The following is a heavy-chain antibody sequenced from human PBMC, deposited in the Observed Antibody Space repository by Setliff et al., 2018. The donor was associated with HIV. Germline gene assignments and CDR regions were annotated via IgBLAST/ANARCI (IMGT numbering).Heavy chain of an antibody. CDR3: ARKPTGSPSDY. CDR1: GYTFTDYF. CDR2: ISPNNGDT. Sequence: ASVKVSCKASGYTFTDYFMHWVRQAPGQGLEWMGWISPNNGDTTIPQRFQGRVTMTSDTSINTAYMELSRLRSDDTAVYYCARKPTGSPSDYWGQGTLVTVSS. V-gene: IGHV1-2*02. J-gene: IGHJ4*02. D-gene: IGHD2-2*01.